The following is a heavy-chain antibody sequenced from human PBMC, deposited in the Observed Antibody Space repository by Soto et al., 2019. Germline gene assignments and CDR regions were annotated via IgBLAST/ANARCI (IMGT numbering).Heavy chain of an antibody. V-gene: IGHV3-7*01. CDR3: ARIRYSSSFVDAFDI. Sequence: GGSLRLSCAASGFTFSSYWMSWVRQAPGKGLEWVANIKQDGSEKYYVDSVKGRFTISRDNAKNSLYLQMNSLRAEDTAVSYCARIRYSSSFVDAFDIWGQGTMVTVSS. D-gene: IGHD6-6*01. CDR2: IKQDGSEK. CDR1: GFTFSSYW. J-gene: IGHJ3*02.